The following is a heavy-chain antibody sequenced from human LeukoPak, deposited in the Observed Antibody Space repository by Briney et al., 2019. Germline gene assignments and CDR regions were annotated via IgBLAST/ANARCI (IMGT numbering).Heavy chain of an antibody. CDR3: ARGPYCGGDCYPGFDY. V-gene: IGHV1-18*04. CDR2: ISAYNGNT. CDR1: GYTFTSYG. D-gene: IGHD2-21*02. Sequence: ASVKVSCTASGYTFTSYGISWVRQAPGQGLEWMGWISAYNGNTNYAQKLQGRVTMTTDTSTSTDYMELRSLRSDDTAVYYCARGPYCGGDCYPGFDYWGQGTLVTVSS. J-gene: IGHJ4*02.